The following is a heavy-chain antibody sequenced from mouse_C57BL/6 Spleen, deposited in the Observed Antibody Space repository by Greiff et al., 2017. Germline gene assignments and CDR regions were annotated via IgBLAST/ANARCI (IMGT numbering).Heavy chain of an antibody. CDR2: INPSSGYT. Sequence: VQLQQSGAELARPGASVKMSCKASGYTFTSYTMHWVKQRPGQGLEWIGYINPSSGYTKYNQKFKDTATLTADKSSSTAYMQLSSLTSEDSAVYYCARGGYYDYVVGAMDYWGQGTSVTVSS. CDR3: ARGGYYDYVVGAMDY. D-gene: IGHD2-4*01. J-gene: IGHJ4*01. V-gene: IGHV1-4*01. CDR1: GYTFTSYT.